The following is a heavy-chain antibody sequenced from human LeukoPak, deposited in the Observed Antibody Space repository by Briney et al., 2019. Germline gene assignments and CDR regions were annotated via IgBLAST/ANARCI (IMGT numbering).Heavy chain of an antibody. D-gene: IGHD5-18*01. V-gene: IGHV4-31*03. CDR1: GGSISSGCYY. CDR2: IYYGGST. CDR3: ARFRGYSYDFDY. Sequence: SQTLSLTCTVSGGSISSGCYYWSWIRQHPGKGLEWIGYIYYGGSTYYNPSLKSRVTISVDTSKNQFSLKLSSVTAADTAVYYCARFRGYSYDFDYWGQGTLVTVSS. J-gene: IGHJ4*02.